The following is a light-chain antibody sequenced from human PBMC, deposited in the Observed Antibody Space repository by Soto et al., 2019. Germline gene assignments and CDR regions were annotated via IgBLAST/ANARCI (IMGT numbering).Light chain of an antibody. V-gene: IGKV1-27*01. Sequence: DIQMTQSPSSLSASVGDRITITCRASQGISSYLAWYQQKPGKVPKVLIYAASTLHSGVPSRFSGSGSGTEFTLTISNVQPEDVATYYRQKDYCAPAPFGEGT. CDR1: QGISSY. CDR2: AAS. CDR3: QKDYCAPAP. J-gene: IGKJ1*01.